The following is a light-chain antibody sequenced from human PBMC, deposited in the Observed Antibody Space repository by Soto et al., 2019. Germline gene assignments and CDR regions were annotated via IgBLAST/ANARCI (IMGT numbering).Light chain of an antibody. CDR1: QSISGN. CDR3: QQYNIWRSIS. CDR2: DTS. J-gene: IGKJ5*01. V-gene: IGKV3-15*01. Sequence: EVVLTQSPGTLSLSPGERVTLSCRASQSISGNYLAWYQHKPGQAPRLLIYDTSTRVAGIPARFTGSGSGTDFTLTISSLQSEDFAVYYCQQYNIWRSISFGQGTRLEIK.